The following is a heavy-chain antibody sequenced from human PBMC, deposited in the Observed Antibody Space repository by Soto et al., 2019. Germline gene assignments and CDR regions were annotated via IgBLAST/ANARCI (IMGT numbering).Heavy chain of an antibody. CDR1: GFTFSAYH. D-gene: IGHD2-15*01. V-gene: IGHV3-21*01. J-gene: IGHJ3*01. CDR2: INPTSSHI. CDR3: AREYCGGGGCYLRRAAFDV. Sequence: EVQLVESGGGLVMPGGSLRLSCAASGFTFSAYHMNWVRQAPGKGLEWVSSINPTSSHIYYADSVRGRFTISRDDSKNSVSLQMNSLRSEDAALYYCAREYCGGGGCYLRRAAFDVWGQGTMVTVSS.